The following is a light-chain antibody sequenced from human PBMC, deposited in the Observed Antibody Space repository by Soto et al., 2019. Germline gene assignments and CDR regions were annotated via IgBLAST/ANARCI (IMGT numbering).Light chain of an antibody. CDR2: GAS. CDR1: QSVGSN. J-gene: IGKJ2*01. V-gene: IGKV3-15*01. CDR3: QQYNNWPYT. Sequence: EIVMTQSPATLSVSPGERATLSCRASQSVGSNLAWYQQRPGQAPRPLIYGASTRAIGIPPRFSGSGSGTXXXLTISSLQSEDFAVYYCQQYNNWPYTFGRGTKLEIK.